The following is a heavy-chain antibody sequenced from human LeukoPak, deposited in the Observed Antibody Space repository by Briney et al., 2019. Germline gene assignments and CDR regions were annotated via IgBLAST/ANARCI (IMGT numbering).Heavy chain of an antibody. V-gene: IGHV3-7*01. Sequence: GGSLRLSCAASGFTFSNYWMSWVRQAPGKGLEWLANINQDGSEIYYVDSVKGRFTISRDNGKNSLYLQINSLRADDTAVYYCARDQGSMIVVRMTNWFFDLWGRGTLVTVSS. CDR1: GFTFSNYW. J-gene: IGHJ2*01. CDR2: INQDGSEI. D-gene: IGHD3-22*01. CDR3: ARDQGSMIVVRMTNWFFDL.